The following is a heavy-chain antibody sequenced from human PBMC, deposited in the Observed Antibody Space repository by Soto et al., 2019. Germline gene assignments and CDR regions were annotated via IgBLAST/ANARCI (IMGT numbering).Heavy chain of an antibody. Sequence: GASVKVSCKASGTTFSNFAIGWVRQAPGQGPEWMGGIILPFGTPNYAQKFQGRVTISADESMTTAYMELRGLQSEDTAVYYCARSFGSATANSDEVMDYFDYWG. CDR2: IILPFGTP. CDR3: ARSFGSATANSDEVMDYFDY. D-gene: IGHD1-26*01. V-gene: IGHV1-69*13. CDR1: GTTFSNFA. J-gene: IGHJ4*01.